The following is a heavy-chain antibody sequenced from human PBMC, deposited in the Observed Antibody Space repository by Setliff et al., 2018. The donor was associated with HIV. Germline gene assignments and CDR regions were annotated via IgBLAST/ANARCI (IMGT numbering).Heavy chain of an antibody. CDR2: IDDSGRIR. Sequence: PGGSLRLSCIASGFSFSDYYMAWIRQTPGKGLEWISYIDDSGRIRDYAGSVKGRFTISRDNTKNSLYLLMDSLTVEDTAIYFCAKDHLSGWASDCWGQGTLVTVSS. J-gene: IGHJ4*02. D-gene: IGHD6-19*01. V-gene: IGHV3-11*01. CDR3: AKDHLSGWASDC. CDR1: GFSFSDYY.